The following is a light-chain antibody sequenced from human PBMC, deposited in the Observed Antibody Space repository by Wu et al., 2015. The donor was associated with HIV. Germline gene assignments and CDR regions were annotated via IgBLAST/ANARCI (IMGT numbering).Light chain of an antibody. J-gene: IGKJ4*01. Sequence: EIVMTQSPATLSVSPGERATLSCRASQSVGNNLAWYQQKPGQAPRLLIYGASTRATGIPARFSGSGSGTEFTLTISSMQSEDFAVYYCQQYNNWPPAFGGGPRWRSN. V-gene: IGKV3-15*01. CDR2: GAS. CDR3: QQYNNWPPA. CDR1: QSVGNN.